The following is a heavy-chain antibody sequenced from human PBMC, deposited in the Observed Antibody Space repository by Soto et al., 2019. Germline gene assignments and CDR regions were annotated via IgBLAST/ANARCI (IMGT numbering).Heavy chain of an antibody. Sequence: SETLSLTCTVSGVSLSSSSFYWGWIRQPPGKGLEWIGTIYYSGNTYYNPSLKSRVTISIDTSKNQFSLKLSSVTAADTAVYFCARRRVVGANPLDYWGQGTLVTVSS. CDR2: IYYSGNT. CDR1: GVSLSSSSFY. J-gene: IGHJ4*02. V-gene: IGHV4-39*01. CDR3: ARRRVVGANPLDY. D-gene: IGHD1-26*01.